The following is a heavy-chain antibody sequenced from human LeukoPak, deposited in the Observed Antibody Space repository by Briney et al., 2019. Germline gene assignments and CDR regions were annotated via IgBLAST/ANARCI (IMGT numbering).Heavy chain of an antibody. J-gene: IGHJ5*02. D-gene: IGHD1-14*01. CDR1: GLTFSTYS. CDR3: ARSAEPGSAP. Sequence: QPGGSLRLSCGASGLTFSTYSMNWVRQAPGKGLEWVSYISSDSGTIYYADSVKGRFTISRDNAKNSLYLPMNSLRAEDTVVYDCARSAEPGSAPWGHGTLVTVYS. V-gene: IGHV3-48*01. CDR2: ISSDSGTI.